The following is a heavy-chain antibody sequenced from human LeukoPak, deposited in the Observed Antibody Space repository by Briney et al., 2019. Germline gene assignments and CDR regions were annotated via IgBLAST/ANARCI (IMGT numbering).Heavy chain of an antibody. CDR3: AKDRGGGSSSGYYYFDY. CDR1: GYAFTGYY. V-gene: IGHV1-2*02. D-gene: IGHD3-22*01. J-gene: IGHJ4*02. CDR2: INPDSGGT. Sequence: ASVKVSCKASGYAFTGYYVHWVRQAPGQGLEWMGWINPDSGGTNYAQKFQGRVTMTRDTSISTAYMEMNSLRSDDTAAYYCAKDRGGGSSSGYYYFDYWGQGTLVTVSS.